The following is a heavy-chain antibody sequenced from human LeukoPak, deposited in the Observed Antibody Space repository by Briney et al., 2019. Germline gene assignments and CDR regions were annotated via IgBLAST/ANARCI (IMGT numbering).Heavy chain of an antibody. D-gene: IGHD1-26*01. CDR3: AKDPASGWELPWYFDY. Sequence: GGSLRLSCAASGFTFSSYGMHWVRQALGKGLEWVAFIRYDGSNKYYADSVKGRFTISRDNSKNTLYLQMNSLRAEDTAVYYCAKDPASGWELPWYFDYWGQGTLVTVSS. CDR1: GFTFSSYG. CDR2: IRYDGSNK. V-gene: IGHV3-30*02. J-gene: IGHJ4*02.